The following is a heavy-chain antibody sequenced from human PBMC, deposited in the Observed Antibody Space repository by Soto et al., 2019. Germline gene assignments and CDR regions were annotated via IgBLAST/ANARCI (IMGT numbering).Heavy chain of an antibody. CDR2: ITPFSGAA. CDR1: GGTFKNHA. CDR3: ATWSGYSGESWFDP. Sequence: QVQLVQSGAEVKSPGSSVKVSCKDSGGTFKNHAITWVRQAPGQGLEWMGGITPFSGAATYAQNFQGRVTITADELTSTAYLELCSLRSDDTAVSYCATWSGYSGESWFDPWGQGTPVTVSS. D-gene: IGHD3-3*01. V-gene: IGHV1-69*01. J-gene: IGHJ5*02.